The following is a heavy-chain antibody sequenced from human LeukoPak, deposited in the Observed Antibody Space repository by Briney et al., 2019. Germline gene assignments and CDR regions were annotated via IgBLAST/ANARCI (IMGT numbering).Heavy chain of an antibody. CDR2: INAGNGNT. V-gene: IGHV1-3*01. CDR3: ARATSSGWSLYYFDY. J-gene: IGHJ4*02. CDR1: GYTFTSYA. Sequence: ASVKVSCKASGYTFTSYATHWVRQAPGQRLEWMGWINAGNGNTKYSQKFQGRVTITRDTSASTAYMELSSLRSEDTAVYYCARATSSGWSLYYFDYWGQGTLVTVSS. D-gene: IGHD6-19*01.